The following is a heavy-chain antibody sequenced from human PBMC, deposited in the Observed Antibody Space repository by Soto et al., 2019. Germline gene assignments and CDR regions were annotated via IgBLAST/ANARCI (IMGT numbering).Heavy chain of an antibody. CDR2: INAGNGNT. D-gene: IGHD6-19*01. Sequence: ASVKVSCKASGYTFTSYAMHWVRQAPGQRLEWMGWINAGNGNTKYSQKFQGRVTITRDTSASTAYMELSSLRSEGTAVYYCARDRPAVAGLAWFDPWGQGTLVTSPQ. J-gene: IGHJ5*02. CDR1: GYTFTSYA. V-gene: IGHV1-3*01. CDR3: ARDRPAVAGLAWFDP.